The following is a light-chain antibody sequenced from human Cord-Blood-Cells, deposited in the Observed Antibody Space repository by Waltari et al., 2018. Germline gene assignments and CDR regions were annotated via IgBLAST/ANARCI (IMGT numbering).Light chain of an antibody. V-gene: IGLV2-23*02. Sequence: QSALTQPASVSGSPGQSLTISCTGTSSDVGSYNLVSWYQQHTGKAPKLMIYDVSKPPSGVSNRFADAKAGKMASLTISGLKAEDEADYYCCSYAGSSTFVFGGGTKLTVL. CDR3: CSYAGSSTFV. J-gene: IGLJ2*01. CDR2: DVS. CDR1: SSDVGSYNL.